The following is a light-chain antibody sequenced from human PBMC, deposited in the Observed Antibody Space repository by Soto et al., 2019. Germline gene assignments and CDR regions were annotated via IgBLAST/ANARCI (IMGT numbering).Light chain of an antibody. V-gene: IGKV1-5*03. Sequence: DIQMNQSPSSLSASVGDRVTITCRASQSILSWLAWYQQKPGKAPKLLIYKASSLESGVPSRFSGSGSGTEFTLTISSLQPDDSATYYCQQYDSFSWTFGHGTKVEVK. CDR1: QSILSW. CDR3: QQYDSFSWT. J-gene: IGKJ1*01. CDR2: KAS.